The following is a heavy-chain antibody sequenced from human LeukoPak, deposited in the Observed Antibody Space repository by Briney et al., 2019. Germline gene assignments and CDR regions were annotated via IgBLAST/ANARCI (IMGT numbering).Heavy chain of an antibody. CDR1: GGSISSGGYS. J-gene: IGHJ4*02. D-gene: IGHD2/OR15-2a*01. CDR3: ARASAYYYYFDY. Sequence: SETLSLTCAVSGGSISSGGYSWSWIRQPPGKGLEWIGYIYHSGSTYYNPSLKSRVTISVDRSKNQFSLKLSSVTAAGTAVYYCARASAYYYYFDYWGQGTLVTVSS. CDR2: IYHSGST. V-gene: IGHV4-30-2*01.